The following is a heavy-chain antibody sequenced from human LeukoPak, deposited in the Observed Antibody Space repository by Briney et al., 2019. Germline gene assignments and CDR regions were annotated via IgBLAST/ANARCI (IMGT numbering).Heavy chain of an antibody. CDR1: GFTFSDYY. CDR3: ARDSGGPSGWSAFDY. Sequence: GGSLRLSCAASGFTFSDYYMSWIRQAPGKGLELVSYISSSGSTIYYADSVKGRFTVSRDNAKNSLYMQMNSLRAEDTAVYYCARDSGGPSGWSAFDYWGQGTLVTVSS. J-gene: IGHJ4*02. V-gene: IGHV3-11*01. CDR2: ISSSGSTI. D-gene: IGHD6-19*01.